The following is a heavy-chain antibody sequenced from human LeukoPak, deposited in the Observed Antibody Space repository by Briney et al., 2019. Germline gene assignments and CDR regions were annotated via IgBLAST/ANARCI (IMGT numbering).Heavy chain of an antibody. CDR1: GGTFSSYA. V-gene: IGHV1-69*05. CDR3: ARIDDYGDYEY. D-gene: IGHD4-17*01. Sequence: SVKVSCKASGGTFSSYAISWVRQAPGQGLEWMGRIIPIFGTANYAQKFQGRVTITTDESTSTAYMELGSLRSEDTAVYYCARIDDYGDYEYWGQGTLVTVSS. CDR2: IIPIFGTA. J-gene: IGHJ4*02.